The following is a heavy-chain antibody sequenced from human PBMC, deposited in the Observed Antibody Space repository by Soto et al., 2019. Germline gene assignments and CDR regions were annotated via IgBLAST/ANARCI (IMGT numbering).Heavy chain of an antibody. Sequence: SETLSLTCTVSGASISRYYWSWIRQPPGKGLECIGYMYFSGSINYNPSLKSRVTISVDTSKNQLSLKLSSVTAADTAVYYCARVTYSSGWYFDYWGQGTLVTVSS. CDR2: MYFSGSI. J-gene: IGHJ4*02. CDR3: ARVTYSSGWYFDY. CDR1: GASISRYY. V-gene: IGHV4-59*01. D-gene: IGHD6-19*01.